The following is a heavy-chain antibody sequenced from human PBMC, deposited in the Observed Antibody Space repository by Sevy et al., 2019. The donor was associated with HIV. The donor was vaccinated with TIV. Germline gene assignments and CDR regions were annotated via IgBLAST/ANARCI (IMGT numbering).Heavy chain of an antibody. Sequence: GGSLRLSCAASGFTFSANWMNWVRQAPGKGLEWVANIRGYAINKYYVDSVEGRFIISRENAKNLLYLQMNSLRVEETAVYYCAHGTFGRFESWGQGTLVTVSS. CDR1: GFTFSANW. CDR2: IRGYAINK. V-gene: IGHV3-7*01. CDR3: AHGTFGRFES. D-gene: IGHD3-10*01. J-gene: IGHJ4*02.